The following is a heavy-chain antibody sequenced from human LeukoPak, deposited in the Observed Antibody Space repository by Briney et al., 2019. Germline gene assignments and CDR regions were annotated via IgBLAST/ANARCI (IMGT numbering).Heavy chain of an antibody. D-gene: IGHD3-10*01. V-gene: IGHV4-59*12. CDR1: GGSINSYY. CDR3: ARDQTYSGSGIYTYFDY. Sequence: PSETLSLTCTVSGGSINSYYWSWIRQPPGKGLEWIGYIYYSGSTKYNPSLKSRVTISVDTSKNQFSLKLSSVTAADTAVYYCARDQTYSGSGIYTYFDYWGQGILVTVSS. CDR2: IYYSGST. J-gene: IGHJ4*02.